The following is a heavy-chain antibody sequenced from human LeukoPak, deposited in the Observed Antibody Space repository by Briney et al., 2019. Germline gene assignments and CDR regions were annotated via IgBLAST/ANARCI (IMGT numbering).Heavy chain of an antibody. J-gene: IGHJ3*02. Sequence: PGGSLRLSCAASGFTFSDYYMSWIRQAPGKVLEWVSYISSSGSTIYYADSVKGRFTISRDNAKNSLYLQMNSLRAEDTAVYYCASTLKENSGSYDAFDIWGQGTMVTVSS. CDR1: GFTFSDYY. D-gene: IGHD1-26*01. CDR2: ISSSGSTI. CDR3: ASTLKENSGSYDAFDI. V-gene: IGHV3-11*01.